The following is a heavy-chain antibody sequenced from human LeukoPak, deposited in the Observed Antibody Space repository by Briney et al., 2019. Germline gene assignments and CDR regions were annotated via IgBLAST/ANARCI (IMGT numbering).Heavy chain of an antibody. V-gene: IGHV5-51*01. D-gene: IGHD3-10*01. J-gene: IGHJ4*02. CDR1: GYSLTSYW. CDR2: IYSGDSDT. Sequence: GESLKISCKGSGYSLTSYWIGWVRQMPGKGLEWMGIIYSGDSDTRYSPSFQGQVTISADNSISTAYLQWSSLKASDTAMYYCARPTRITMVRGVMREYYFDYWGQGTLVTVSS. CDR3: ARPTRITMVRGVMREYYFDY.